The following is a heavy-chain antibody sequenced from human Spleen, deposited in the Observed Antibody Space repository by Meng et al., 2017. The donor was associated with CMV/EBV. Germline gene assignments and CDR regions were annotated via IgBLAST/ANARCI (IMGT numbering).Heavy chain of an antibody. CDR1: GYTFTSYG. CDR3: ARDRRGAGFDY. D-gene: IGHD1-26*01. V-gene: IGHV1-18*01. J-gene: IGHJ4*02. Sequence: QVQLVRAGAEGKKPGASVKVSGKAFGYTFTSYGISWVRQAPGQGLEWMGWISAYNGNTNYAQKLQGRVTMTTDTSTSTAYMELRSLRSDDTAVYYCARDRRGAGFDYWGQGTLVTVSS. CDR2: ISAYNGNT.